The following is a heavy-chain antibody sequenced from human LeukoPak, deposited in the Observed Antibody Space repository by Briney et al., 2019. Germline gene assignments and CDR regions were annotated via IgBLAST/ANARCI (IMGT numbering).Heavy chain of an antibody. CDR3: ASLDYDILTGLDY. CDR2: IYYSGST. Sequence: SETLSHTCTVSGGSISSSSYYWGWIRQPPGKGLEWIGSIYYSGSTYYNPSLKSRVTISVDTSKNQFSLKLSSVTAADTAVYYCASLDYDILTGLDYWGQGTLVTVSS. D-gene: IGHD3-9*01. CDR1: GGSISSSSYY. V-gene: IGHV4-39*01. J-gene: IGHJ4*02.